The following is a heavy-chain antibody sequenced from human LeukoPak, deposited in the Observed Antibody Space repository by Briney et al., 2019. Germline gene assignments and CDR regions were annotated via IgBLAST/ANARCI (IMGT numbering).Heavy chain of an antibody. CDR3: AKDLAWENYFDY. V-gene: IGHV3-9*01. Sequence: GRSLRLSCAASGFTFDDYAMHWVRQAPGKGLEWVSGISWNSGSIGYADSVKGRFTISRDNAKNSLYLQMNSLRAEDTALCYCAKDLAWENYFDYWGQGTLVTVSS. CDR2: ISWNSGSI. J-gene: IGHJ4*02. CDR1: GFTFDDYA. D-gene: IGHD1-26*01.